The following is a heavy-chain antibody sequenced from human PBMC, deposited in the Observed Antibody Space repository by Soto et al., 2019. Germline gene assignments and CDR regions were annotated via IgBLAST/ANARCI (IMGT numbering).Heavy chain of an antibody. Sequence: EVQLVESGGGLVQPGRSLRLSCAASGFTFDDYAMHWVRQAPGKGLEWVSGISWNSGSIGYADSVKGRFTISRDNAKNSLYLQMNSLRAEDTALYYCAKDRVEYSSSSVLGYYYYYMDVWGKGTTVTVSS. CDR1: GFTFDDYA. V-gene: IGHV3-9*01. CDR3: AKDRVEYSSSSVLGYYYYYMDV. CDR2: ISWNSGSI. D-gene: IGHD6-6*01. J-gene: IGHJ6*03.